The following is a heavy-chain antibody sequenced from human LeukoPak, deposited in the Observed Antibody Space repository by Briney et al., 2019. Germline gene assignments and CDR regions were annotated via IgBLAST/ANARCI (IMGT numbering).Heavy chain of an antibody. V-gene: IGHV4-34*01. CDR3: ASQRYLRV. Sequence: SETLSLTCAVYGGSFSGYYWSWIRQPAGKGLEWIGEINHSGSTNYNPSLKSRVTISVDTSKNQFSLKLSSVTAADTAVYYCASQRYLRVWGQGTLVTVSS. J-gene: IGHJ4*02. CDR2: INHSGST. CDR1: GGSFSGYY. D-gene: IGHD3-9*01.